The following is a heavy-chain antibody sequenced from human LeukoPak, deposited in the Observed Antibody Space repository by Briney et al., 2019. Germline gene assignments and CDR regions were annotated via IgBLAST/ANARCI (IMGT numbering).Heavy chain of an antibody. J-gene: IGHJ4*02. Sequence: SETLSLTCTVSDGSISSSSYYWGWIRQPPGKGLEWIGSVYYSGSTYYNPSLKSRVTISVDTSKNQFSLQLSSVTAADTAVYYCAEQVVLGSFIDYWGQGTLVTVSS. CDR3: AEQVVLGSFIDY. V-gene: IGHV4-39*01. CDR2: VYYSGST. CDR1: DGSISSSSYY. D-gene: IGHD3-10*01.